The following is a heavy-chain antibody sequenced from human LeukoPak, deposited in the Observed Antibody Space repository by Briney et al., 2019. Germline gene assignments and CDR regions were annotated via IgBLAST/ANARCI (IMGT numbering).Heavy chain of an antibody. CDR3: ARDSGLDTGYEKRFDY. J-gene: IGHJ4*02. D-gene: IGHD5-12*01. CDR1: GFTFSNYS. Sequence: PGGSLRLSCAASGFTFSNYSMNWVRQAPGKGLEWVSSISDRSTYIYYADSLNGRFAISRDNAKNSLYLQMNSLRAEDTAVSYCARDSGLDTGYEKRFDYWGQGTLVTVSS. V-gene: IGHV3-21*01. CDR2: ISDRSTYI.